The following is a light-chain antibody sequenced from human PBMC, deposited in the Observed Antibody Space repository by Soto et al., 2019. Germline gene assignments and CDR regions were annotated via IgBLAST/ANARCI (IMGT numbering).Light chain of an antibody. J-gene: IGLJ1*01. CDR2: DAS. Sequence: QSALTKPRSVYGAPGQSVTISCTGTSSDVGGYNYVSWYQQHPGKAPKLMIYDASKRPSGVPDRFSGSKSGNTASLTISGLQAEDEADYYCCSYAGSYTFEVFGTGTKVTVL. CDR1: SSDVGGYNY. V-gene: IGLV2-11*01. CDR3: CSYAGSYTFEV.